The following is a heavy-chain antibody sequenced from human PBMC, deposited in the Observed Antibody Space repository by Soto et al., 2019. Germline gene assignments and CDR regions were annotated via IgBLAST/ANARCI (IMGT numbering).Heavy chain of an antibody. V-gene: IGHV4-59*01. J-gene: IGHJ4*02. Sequence: SETLSLTFPVPGGSINSYYWSWIRQPPGKGLEWIGYIYYSGSTNYNPSLKSRVTISVDTSKNQFSLKLSSVTAADTAVYYCARDRGGHLDYWGQGTLVTVSS. CDR1: GGSINSYY. CDR3: ARDRGGHLDY. CDR2: IYYSGST. D-gene: IGHD3-10*01.